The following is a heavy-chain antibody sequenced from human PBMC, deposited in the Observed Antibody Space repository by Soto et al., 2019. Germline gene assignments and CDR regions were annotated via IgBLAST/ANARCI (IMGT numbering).Heavy chain of an antibody. J-gene: IGHJ6*02. V-gene: IGHV4-59*08. D-gene: IGHD6-13*01. CDR3: ARRYSSSLDV. CDR2: IYYSAST. CDR1: GVSIRSDY. Sequence: QVQLQESGPGLVKPSETLSLTCTVSGVSIRSDYWSWIRQPPGTGLEWIGYIYYSASTNYNPSLKSRVTIEVDTSKSQFSRKLSSVTAADTSVYYCARRYSSSLDVWGQGTTVTVSS.